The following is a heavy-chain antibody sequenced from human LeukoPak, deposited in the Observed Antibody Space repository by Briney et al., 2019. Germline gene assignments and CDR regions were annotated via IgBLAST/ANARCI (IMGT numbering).Heavy chain of an antibody. CDR2: IYHSGST. CDR1: GGSISSSNW. D-gene: IGHD3-10*01. V-gene: IGHV4-4*02. CDR3: ARDIETMVRGVILYYFDY. J-gene: IGHJ4*02. Sequence: SETLSLTCAVSGGSISSSNWWSCVRQPPGKGLGWIGEIYHSGSTNYNPSLKSRVTISVDKSKNQFSLKLSSVTAADTAVYYCARDIETMVRGVILYYFDYWGQGTLVTVSS.